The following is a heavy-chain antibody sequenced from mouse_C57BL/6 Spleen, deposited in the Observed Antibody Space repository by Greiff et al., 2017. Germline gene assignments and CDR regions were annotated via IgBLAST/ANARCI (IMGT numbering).Heavy chain of an antibody. V-gene: IGHV1-52*01. J-gene: IGHJ4*01. CDR3: ARYRGSSYDYAMDY. D-gene: IGHD1-1*01. CDR1: GYTFTSYW. Sequence: QVQLQQPGAELVRPGSSVKLSCKASGYTFTSYWMHWVKQRPIQGLEWIGNIDPSDSETHYNQKFKDKATLTVDKSSSTAYMQLSSLTSEDSAVYYCARYRGSSYDYAMDYWGQGTSVTVSS. CDR2: IDPSDSET.